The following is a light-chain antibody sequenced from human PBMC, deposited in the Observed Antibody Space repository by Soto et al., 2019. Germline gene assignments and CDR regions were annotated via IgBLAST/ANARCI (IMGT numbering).Light chain of an antibody. CDR3: QQYFTTPQT. CDR2: WAS. Sequence: DIVLTQSPGSLAVSQGETATIKCKSSQSVLRGSNSKNLLAWHQQKPGQPPKVLIYWASSREGGVPDRFRGSGSGTDFTLTITNVQADDVAVYYCQQYFTTPQTFGPGTKVEIK. V-gene: IGKV4-1*01. J-gene: IGKJ2*01. CDR1: QSVLRGSNSKNL.